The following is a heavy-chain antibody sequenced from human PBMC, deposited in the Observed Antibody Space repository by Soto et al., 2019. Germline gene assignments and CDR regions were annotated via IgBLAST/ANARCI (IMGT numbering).Heavy chain of an antibody. V-gene: IGHV3-21*01. Sequence: LRLSCAASGFTFSSYAMSWVRQAPGKGLEWVSSISSSSSYIYYADSVKGRFTISRDNAKNSLYLQMNSLRAEDTAVYYCARSDYYYGMDVWGQGTTVTVSS. CDR3: ARSDYYYGMDV. CDR2: ISSSSSYI. CDR1: GFTFSSYA. J-gene: IGHJ6*02.